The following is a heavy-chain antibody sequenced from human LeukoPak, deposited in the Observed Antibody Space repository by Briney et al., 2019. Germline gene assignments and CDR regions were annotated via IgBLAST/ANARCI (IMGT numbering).Heavy chain of an antibody. CDR3: ALPSSGWRFDY. D-gene: IGHD6-19*01. V-gene: IGHV3-30*03. CDR2: ISNDGSYR. CDR1: GFTFSNYG. Sequence: GRSLRLSCAASGFTFSNYGMHRVRRAPGKGLEWVAVISNDGSYRDFADSVKGRFTISRDNPKDTLYLQMNSLRAEDTAVYYCALPSSGWRFDYWGRGALVTVS. J-gene: IGHJ4*02.